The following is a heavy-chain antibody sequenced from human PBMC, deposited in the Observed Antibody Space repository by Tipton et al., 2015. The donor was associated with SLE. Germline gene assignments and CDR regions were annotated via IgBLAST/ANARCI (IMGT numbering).Heavy chain of an antibody. CDR1: GGSISSYY. CDR2: IYTSGST. Sequence: LRLSCTVSGGSISSYYWSWIRQPAGKGLEWIEQIYTSGSTNYNPSLKSRVTLSVDTSKNQFSLKLSSVTAADTAVYYCAGVWYSSGWNYYYMDVWGKGTTVTVSS. CDR3: AGVWYSSGWNYYYMDV. J-gene: IGHJ6*03. D-gene: IGHD6-19*01. V-gene: IGHV4-4*07.